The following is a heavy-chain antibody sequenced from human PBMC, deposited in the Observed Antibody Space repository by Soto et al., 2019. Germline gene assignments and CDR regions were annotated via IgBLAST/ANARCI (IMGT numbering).Heavy chain of an antibody. D-gene: IGHD5-18*01. V-gene: IGHV3-30-3*01. J-gene: IGHJ6*01. CDR2: ISYDGSNK. CDR3: ARAWRGSYGHYYGMAV. CDR1: GFPFSSYA. Sequence: GGSLRLSWAASGFPFSSYAMHWVRQAPGKGLEWVAVISYDGSNKYYADSVMGRFTISRDNSKNTLYLQMNSLRAEDTAVYYCARAWRGSYGHYYGMAVWGQGTTVTDSS.